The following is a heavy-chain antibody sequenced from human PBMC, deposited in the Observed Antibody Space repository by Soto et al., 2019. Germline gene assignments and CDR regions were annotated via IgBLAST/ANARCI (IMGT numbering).Heavy chain of an antibody. CDR1: GFTFSNAW. V-gene: IGHV3-15*01. CDR2: IKSKTDGGTT. J-gene: IGHJ4*02. D-gene: IGHD3-3*01. CDR3: TTDDDFWSGFDY. Sequence: VQLVESGGGLVKPGGSLRLSCAASGFTFSNAWMSWVRQAPGKGLEWVGRIKSKTDGGTTDYAAPVKGRFTISRDDSKNTLYLQMNSLKTEDTAVYYCTTDDDFWSGFDYWGQGTLVTVSS.